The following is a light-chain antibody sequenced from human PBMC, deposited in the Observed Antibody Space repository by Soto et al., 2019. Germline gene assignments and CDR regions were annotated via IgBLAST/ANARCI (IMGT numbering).Light chain of an antibody. CDR3: QQYHAWPLT. CDR1: QTIGGQ. J-gene: IGKJ4*01. V-gene: IGKV3D-15*01. CDR2: GAS. Sequence: EIVMKQSPASLSVSPGERATLSCRASQTIGGQLAWYQQKPGQTPRLLIKGASTRATGFSGRCSGSGSGTDFTLTITNLQSEDSGVYYCQQYHAWPLTFGGVTKVEIK.